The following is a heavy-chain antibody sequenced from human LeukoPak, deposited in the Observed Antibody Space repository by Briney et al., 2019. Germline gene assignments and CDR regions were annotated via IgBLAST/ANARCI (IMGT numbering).Heavy chain of an antibody. CDR1: GGTFSSYA. CDR3: ARDVSDTYGYYYYMDV. Sequence: ASVEVSCKASGGTFSSYAISWVRQAPGQGLEWMGGIIPIFGTANYAQKFQGRVTITADESTSTAYMELSSLRSEDTAVYYCARDVSDTYGYYYYMDVWGKGTTVTVSS. CDR2: IIPIFGTA. V-gene: IGHV1-69*13. J-gene: IGHJ6*03. D-gene: IGHD2-21*01.